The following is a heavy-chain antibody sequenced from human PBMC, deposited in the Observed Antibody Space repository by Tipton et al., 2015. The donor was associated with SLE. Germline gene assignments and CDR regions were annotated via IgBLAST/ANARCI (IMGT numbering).Heavy chain of an antibody. V-gene: IGHV3-30*02. D-gene: IGHD3-16*01. CDR1: GFTFSSYG. J-gene: IGHJ4*02. CDR3: AKDGTGGAFSSYFDY. CDR2: IRYDGSNK. Sequence: SLRLSCAASGFTFSSYGMHWVRQAPGKGLEWVAFIRYDGSNKYYADSVKGRFTISRDNSKNTLYLQMNSLRAEDTAVYYCAKDGTGGAFSSYFDYWGQGTLVTVSS.